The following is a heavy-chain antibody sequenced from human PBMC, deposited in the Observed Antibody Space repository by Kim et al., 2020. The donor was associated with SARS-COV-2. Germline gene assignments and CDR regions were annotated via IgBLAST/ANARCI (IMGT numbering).Heavy chain of an antibody. CDR1: GGTFSSYA. V-gene: IGHV1-69*13. D-gene: IGHD3-3*01. CDR3: ARAKGFWSGSLWFDP. CDR2: IIPIFGTA. J-gene: IGHJ5*02. Sequence: SVKVSCKASGGTFSSYAISWVRQAPGQGLEWMGGIIPIFGTANYAQKFQGRVTITADESTSTAYMELSSLRSEDTAVYYCARAKGFWSGSLWFDPWGQGTLVTVSS.